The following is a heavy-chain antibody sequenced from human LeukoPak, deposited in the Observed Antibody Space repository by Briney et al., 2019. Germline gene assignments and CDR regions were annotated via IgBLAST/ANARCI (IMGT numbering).Heavy chain of an antibody. CDR2: IYHSGST. Sequence: SETLSLTCTVSGGSISSYYWSWIRQPPGKGLEWIGYIYHSGSTYYNPSLKSRVTISVDRSKNQFSLKLSSVTAADTAVYYCARTGIAAAGDYWGQGTLVTVSS. J-gene: IGHJ4*02. V-gene: IGHV4-59*12. CDR1: GGSISSYY. D-gene: IGHD6-13*01. CDR3: ARTGIAAAGDY.